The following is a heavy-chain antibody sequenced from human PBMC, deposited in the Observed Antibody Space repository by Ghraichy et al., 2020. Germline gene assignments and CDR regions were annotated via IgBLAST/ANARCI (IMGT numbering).Heavy chain of an antibody. CDR2: ISGSGGST. Sequence: GESLNISCAASGFTFSSYAMSWVRQAPGKGLEWVSAISGSGGSTYYADSVKGRFTISRDNSKNTLYLQMNSLRAEDTAVYYCARLAAAGTRWFDPWGQGTLVTVSS. V-gene: IGHV3-23*01. J-gene: IGHJ5*02. CDR1: GFTFSSYA. CDR3: ARLAAAGTRWFDP. D-gene: IGHD6-13*01.